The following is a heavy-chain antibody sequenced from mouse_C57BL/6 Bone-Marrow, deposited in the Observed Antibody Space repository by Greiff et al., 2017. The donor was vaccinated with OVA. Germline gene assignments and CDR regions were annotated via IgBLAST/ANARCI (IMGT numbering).Heavy chain of an antibody. Sequence: EVQLQQPGAELVKPGASVKLSCKASGYTFTSYWMHWVKQRPEQGLEWIGWIDPENGDTEYASKFQGKATITADTSSNTAYLQLSSLTSEDTAVYYCTTHYNYFDYWGQGTTLTVSS. CDR1: GYTFTSYW. D-gene: IGHD2-12*01. CDR3: TTHYNYFDY. CDR2: IDPENGDT. J-gene: IGHJ2*01. V-gene: IGHV14-4*01.